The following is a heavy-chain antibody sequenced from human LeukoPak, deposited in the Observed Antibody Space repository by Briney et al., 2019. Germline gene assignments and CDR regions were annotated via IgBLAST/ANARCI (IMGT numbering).Heavy chain of an antibody. V-gene: IGHV4-39*01. CDR2: IHYTGTT. D-gene: IGHD3-16*02. CDR1: GGSIRSSSYN. Sequence: KPSETLSLTCTVSGGSIRSSSYNWGWIRQPPGKGLEWIGSIHYTGTTFYNPSLKSRVTISVDTSKNQFSLKLSSVTAADTAVYYCARQNYDYVWGSYRFFDYWGQGTLVTVSS. J-gene: IGHJ4*02. CDR3: ARQNYDYVWGSYRFFDY.